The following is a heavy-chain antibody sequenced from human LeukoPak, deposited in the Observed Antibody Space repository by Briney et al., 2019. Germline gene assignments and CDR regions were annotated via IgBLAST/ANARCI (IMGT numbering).Heavy chain of an antibody. D-gene: IGHD6-13*01. J-gene: IGHJ4*02. V-gene: IGHV1-2*02. Sequence: ASVKVSCKASGYTFTGYYIHWVRQAPGQGLEWMGWINPNSGGTNYAQKFQGRVTRTRDTSISTAYMELSRLRSDDTAVYYCARGHSIAAAGPSFDYWGQGTLVTVSS. CDR1: GYTFTGYY. CDR2: INPNSGGT. CDR3: ARGHSIAAAGPSFDY.